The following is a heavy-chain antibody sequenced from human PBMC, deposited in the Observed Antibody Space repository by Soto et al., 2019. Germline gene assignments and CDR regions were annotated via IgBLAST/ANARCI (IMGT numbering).Heavy chain of an antibody. CDR3: AKESISDRETFNFDS. J-gene: IGHJ4*02. D-gene: IGHD1-26*01. CDR1: GFSFSNYA. CDR2: ISGGGGGT. Sequence: EVQLLESGGGLVQPGGSLRLSCAASGFSFSNYAMNWVRQAPGKGLEWVSGISGGGGGTYYADSVKGRFIISRDNSKNTVYLQMNSLRAEDTAFYYCAKESISDRETFNFDSWGQGTLVTVSS. V-gene: IGHV3-23*01.